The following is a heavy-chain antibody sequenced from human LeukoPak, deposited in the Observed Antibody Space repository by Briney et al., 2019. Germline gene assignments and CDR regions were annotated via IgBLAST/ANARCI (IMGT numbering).Heavy chain of an antibody. CDR2: IQPEGSEK. Sequence: GGSLRLSCAASGFTFSSYWMSWVRQTPGKGRDGVANIQPEGSEKYYVDSVKGRSTIPRANAKNSLYLQMNSLRAEDTAVYSCARGAWLPSYYHYMDVCGKRTTVTVYS. J-gene: IGHJ6*03. D-gene: IGHD5-18*01. CDR1: GFTFSSYW. CDR3: ARGAWLPSYYHYMDV. V-gene: IGHV3-7*01.